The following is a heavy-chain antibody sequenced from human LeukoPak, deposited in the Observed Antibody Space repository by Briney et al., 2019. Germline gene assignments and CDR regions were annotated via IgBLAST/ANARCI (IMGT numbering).Heavy chain of an antibody. CDR3: ASTVFPGGFDP. CDR1: GGSFSGYY. V-gene: IGHV4-34*01. CDR2: INHSGST. D-gene: IGHD4-11*01. J-gene: IGHJ5*02. Sequence: SETLSLTCAVYGGSFSGYYWSWIRQPPGKGLEWIGEINHSGSTNYNPSLKSRVTISVDTSKNQFSLKLSSVTAADTAVYYCASTVFPGGFDPWGQGTLVTVSS.